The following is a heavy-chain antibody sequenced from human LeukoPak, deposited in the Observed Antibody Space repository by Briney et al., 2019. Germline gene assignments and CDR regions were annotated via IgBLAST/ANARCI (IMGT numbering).Heavy chain of an antibody. Sequence: ASVKVSCKVSGYTLTELSMHWVRQAPGKGLEWMGGFDPEDGETIYAQKFQGRVTMTEDTSTDTAYMELSSLRSEDTAVYYCAPLRYSSGWFRSWFDPWGQGTLVTVSS. CDR2: FDPEDGET. D-gene: IGHD6-19*01. CDR1: GYTLTELS. CDR3: APLRYSSGWFRSWFDP. J-gene: IGHJ5*02. V-gene: IGHV1-24*01.